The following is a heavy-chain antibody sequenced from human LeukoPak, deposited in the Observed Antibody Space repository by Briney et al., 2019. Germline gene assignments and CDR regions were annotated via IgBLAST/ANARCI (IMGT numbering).Heavy chain of an antibody. D-gene: IGHD2-2*01. V-gene: IGHV3-49*04. CDR3: TRDGSTNSPANWFDP. CDR1: GFTFGDYA. CDR2: IRNKAYGGTT. J-gene: IGHJ5*02. Sequence: PGGSLRLSCTASGFTFGDYAMSWVRKAPGQGLECVGFIRNKAYGGTTEYAASVKGRFTISRDDSKSIAYLQMNSLKTEDTAVYYCTRDGSTNSPANWFDPWGRGTLVTVSS.